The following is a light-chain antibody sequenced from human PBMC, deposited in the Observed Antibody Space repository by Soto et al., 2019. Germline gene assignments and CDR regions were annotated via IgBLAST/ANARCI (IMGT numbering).Light chain of an antibody. CDR3: QQYGSSGT. J-gene: IGKJ1*01. CDR2: GAS. Sequence: EIVMTQSSSTLSVSPRERATLSCRASQSVSSNLAWYQQKPGQAPRLLIYGASTRATGIPARFSGSGSGTEFTLTISSLQSEDFAVYYCQQYGSSGTFGQGTKVDI. V-gene: IGKV3-15*01. CDR1: QSVSSN.